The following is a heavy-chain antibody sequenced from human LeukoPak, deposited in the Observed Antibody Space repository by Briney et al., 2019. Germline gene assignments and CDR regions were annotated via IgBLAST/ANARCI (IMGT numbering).Heavy chain of an antibody. D-gene: IGHD5-18*01. J-gene: IGHJ4*02. V-gene: IGHV1-18*01. CDR2: ISTDNGNT. Sequence: ASVKVSCKASGYRFPSYGINWVRQAPGQGLEWMGWISTDNGNTDYAQNLQGRVSMTTDTSTSTAYMELRSLRSDDTAVYYCARGYSYGYGPLDYWGQGTLVTVSS. CDR3: ARGYSYGYGPLDY. CDR1: GYRFPSYG.